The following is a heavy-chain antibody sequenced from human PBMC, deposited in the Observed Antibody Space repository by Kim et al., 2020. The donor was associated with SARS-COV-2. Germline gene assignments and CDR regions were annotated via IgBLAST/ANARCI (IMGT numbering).Heavy chain of an antibody. Sequence: GGSLRLSCAASGFTVSSNYMSWVRQAPGKGLEWVSVIYSGGSTYYADSVKGRFTISRDNSKNTLYLQMNSLRAEDTAVYYCARDSMGGYYDSSGYYYAYYYYGMDVWGQGTTVTVSS. CDR2: IYSGGST. J-gene: IGHJ6*02. CDR1: GFTVSSNY. D-gene: IGHD3-22*01. CDR3: ARDSMGGYYDSSGYYYAYYYYGMDV. V-gene: IGHV3-53*01.